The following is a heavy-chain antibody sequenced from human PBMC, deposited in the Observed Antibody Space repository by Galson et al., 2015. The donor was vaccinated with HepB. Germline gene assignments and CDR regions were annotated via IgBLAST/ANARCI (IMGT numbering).Heavy chain of an antibody. CDR3: TTDKGRYAAGWQDFDY. D-gene: IGHD3-16*01. Sequence: SLRLSCAASGFTFRNAYMNWVRQAPGKGLEWVGRIKSKPDGETTDYAAPVKDRFVISRDDSKNTLYLQMTGLKTEDTAVYYCTTDKGRYAAGWQDFDYWGQGTLVTVSS. CDR2: IKSKPDGETT. CDR1: GFTFRNAY. J-gene: IGHJ4*02. V-gene: IGHV3-15*07.